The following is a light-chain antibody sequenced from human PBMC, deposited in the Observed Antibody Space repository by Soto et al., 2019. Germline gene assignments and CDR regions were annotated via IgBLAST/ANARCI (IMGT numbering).Light chain of an antibody. CDR3: ASWDDSLSGRV. Sequence: QSVLTQPPSVSGAPGQRVTISCTGSSSNIGAGFDVHWYQQLPGTGPKLLIYDNNSRPSGVPDRFSGSKSGTSASLAITGLQAEDEADYYCASWDDSLSGRVFGGGTKLTVL. CDR2: DNN. CDR1: SSNIGAGFD. V-gene: IGLV1-40*01. J-gene: IGLJ3*02.